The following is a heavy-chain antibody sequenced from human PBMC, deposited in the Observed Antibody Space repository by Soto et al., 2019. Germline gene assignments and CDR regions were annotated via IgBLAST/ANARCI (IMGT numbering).Heavy chain of an antibody. CDR3: ARRITMVRGPYYYYAMDV. CDR1: GFTFSSHA. Sequence: GGSLRLSCAASGFTFSSHAMNWVRQAPGKGLEWLSYITSTSSTKHYAASVEGRFTISRDNAKNSLYLQMNSLRDEDTAVYYCARRITMVRGPYYYYAMDVWGQGTTVTVS. V-gene: IGHV3-48*02. CDR2: ITSTSSTK. D-gene: IGHD3-10*01. J-gene: IGHJ6*02.